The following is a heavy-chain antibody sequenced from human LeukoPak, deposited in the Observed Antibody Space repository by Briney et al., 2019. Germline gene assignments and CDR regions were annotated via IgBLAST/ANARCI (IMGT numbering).Heavy chain of an antibody. CDR2: ISWNSGKI. D-gene: IGHD6-13*01. V-gene: IGHV3-9*01. CDR1: GFTFDDYA. CDR3: ARRSRWQSDAFDI. J-gene: IGHJ3*02. Sequence: GGSLRLSCAASGFTFDDYAMHWVRQVPGKGLEWVSVISWNSGKIGYADSVKGRFTISRDNAKNSLYLQMNSLRAEDTALYYCARRSRWQSDAFDIWGQGTTVTVSS.